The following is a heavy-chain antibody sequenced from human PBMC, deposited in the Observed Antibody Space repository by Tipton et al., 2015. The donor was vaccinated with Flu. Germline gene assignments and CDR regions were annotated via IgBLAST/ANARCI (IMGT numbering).Heavy chain of an antibody. CDR3: TRGFIALCDY. Sequence: GSLRLSCAVSGYSISSGSYWGWIRQPPGKGLEWISHITSNGFTKYYADSVKGRFTISRDNAKSSLSLQMDSLRAEDTAIYYCTRGFIALCDYWGRGSLVTVSS. D-gene: IGHD6-13*01. CDR2: ITSNGFTK. V-gene: IGHV3-11*01. J-gene: IGHJ4*02. CDR1: GYSISSGSY.